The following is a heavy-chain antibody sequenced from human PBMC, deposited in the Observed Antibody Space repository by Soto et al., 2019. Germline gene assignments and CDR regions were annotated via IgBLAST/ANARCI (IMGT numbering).Heavy chain of an antibody. CDR2: IIPISGAA. D-gene: IGHD1-7*01. CDR1: GGTFSNYV. V-gene: IGHV1-69*06. Sequence: SVQFSCKASGGTFSNYVVSWVRQALGQGLEWMGRIIPISGAANYAQKFQGRVTITADKSTSTSYMELSSLRSEDTAVYYCVRDMTRTVVPYFDFWGQGTLVTVSS. J-gene: IGHJ4*02. CDR3: VRDMTRTVVPYFDF.